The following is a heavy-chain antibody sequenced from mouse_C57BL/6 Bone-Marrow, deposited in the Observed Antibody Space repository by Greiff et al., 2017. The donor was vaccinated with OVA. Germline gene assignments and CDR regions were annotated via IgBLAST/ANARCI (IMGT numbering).Heavy chain of an antibody. Sequence: VQLQESGPELVKPGASVKLSCKASGYTFTSYDINWVKQRPGQGLEWIGWIYPRDGSTKYTEKFKGKATLTVDTSSSTAYMELHSLTSEDSAVYFCARRPLSPYYYAMDYWGQGTSVTVSS. J-gene: IGHJ4*01. D-gene: IGHD1-1*01. V-gene: IGHV1-85*01. CDR3: ARRPLSPYYYAMDY. CDR2: IYPRDGST. CDR1: GYTFTSYD.